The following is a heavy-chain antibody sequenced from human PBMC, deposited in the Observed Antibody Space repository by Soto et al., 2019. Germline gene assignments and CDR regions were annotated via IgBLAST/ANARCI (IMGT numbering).Heavy chain of an antibody. D-gene: IGHD4-4*01. V-gene: IGHV3-30*18. J-gene: IGHJ6*02. CDR3: AKDLGVTTSYYYYGMDV. Sequence: RLSCAASGFTFSSYGIHWVRRARGKGLEWVAVISYDGSNKYYADSVKGRFTISRDNSKNTLYLQMNSLRAEDTAVYYCAKDLGVTTSYYYYGMDVWGQGTTVTVSS. CDR1: GFTFSSYG. CDR2: ISYDGSNK.